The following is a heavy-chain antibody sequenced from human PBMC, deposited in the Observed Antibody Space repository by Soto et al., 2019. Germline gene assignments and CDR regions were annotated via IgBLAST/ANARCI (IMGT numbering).Heavy chain of an antibody. D-gene: IGHD3-3*01. J-gene: IGHJ4*02. V-gene: IGHV4-34*01. CDR1: GGSFSGYY. CDR3: GRGGGITIFGVVSYYFDY. Sequence: SETLSLTCAVYGGSFSGYYWSWIRQPPGKGLEWIGEINHSGSTNYNPSLKSRVTISVDTSKNQFSLKLSSVTAADTAVYYCGRGGGITIFGVVSYYFDYWGQGTLVTVSS. CDR2: INHSGST.